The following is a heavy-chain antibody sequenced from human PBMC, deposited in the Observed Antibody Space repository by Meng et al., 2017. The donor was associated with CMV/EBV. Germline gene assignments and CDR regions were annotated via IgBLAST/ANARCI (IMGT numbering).Heavy chain of an antibody. Sequence: AGTLRLTCAASGFTFSSYEMNWVRQAPGKGLERVSYISSSGSTIYYADSVKGRFTISRDNAKNSLYLQMDSLRAEDTAVYYCARDRMVAAHPRYYYYGMDVWGQGTTVTVSS. CDR3: ARDRMVAAHPRYYYYGMDV. V-gene: IGHV3-48*03. CDR2: ISSSGSTI. CDR1: GFTFSSYE. J-gene: IGHJ6*02. D-gene: IGHD2-15*01.